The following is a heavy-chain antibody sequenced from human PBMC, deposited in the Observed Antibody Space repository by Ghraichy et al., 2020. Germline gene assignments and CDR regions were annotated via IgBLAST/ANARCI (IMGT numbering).Heavy chain of an antibody. J-gene: IGHJ6*02. V-gene: IGHV1-18*01. CDR3: ARAPWRLTTVTTYDDYGMDV. D-gene: IGHD4-17*01. Sequence: ASVKVSCKASGYTFTSYGISWVRQAPGQGLEWMGWISAYNGNTNYAQKLQGRVTMTTDTSTSTAYMELRSLRSDDTAVYYCARAPWRLTTVTTYDDYGMDVWGQGTTVTVSS. CDR1: GYTFTSYG. CDR2: ISAYNGNT.